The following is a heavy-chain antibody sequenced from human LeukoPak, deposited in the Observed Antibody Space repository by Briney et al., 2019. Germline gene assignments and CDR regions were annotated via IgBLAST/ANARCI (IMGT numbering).Heavy chain of an antibody. CDR2: IYYSGST. J-gene: IGHJ4*02. CDR3: ARAVGSGWFYLDY. D-gene: IGHD6-19*01. CDR1: GGSISSGGYY. V-gene: IGHV4-31*03. Sequence: SETLSLTCTVSGGSISSGGYYWNWIRQHPGKGLEWIGYIYYSGSTSYNPSLKSRVTISVDTSKNQFSLKLSSVTAADTAVYYCARAVGSGWFYLDYWGQGTLVTVSS.